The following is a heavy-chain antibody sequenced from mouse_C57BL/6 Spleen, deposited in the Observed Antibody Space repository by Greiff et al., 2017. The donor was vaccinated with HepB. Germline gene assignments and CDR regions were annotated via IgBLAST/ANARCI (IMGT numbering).Heavy chain of an antibody. D-gene: IGHD4-1*01. V-gene: IGHV1-19*01. CDR2: INPYNGGT. J-gene: IGHJ4*01. CDR1: GYTFTDYY. Sequence: EVQLQQSGPVLVKPGASVKMSCKASGYTFTDYYMNWVKQSHGKSLEWIGVINPYNGGTSYNQKFKGKATLTVDKSSSTAYMELNSLTSEDSAVYYCARELNWDERNYYAMDYWGQGTSVTVSS. CDR3: ARELNWDERNYYAMDY.